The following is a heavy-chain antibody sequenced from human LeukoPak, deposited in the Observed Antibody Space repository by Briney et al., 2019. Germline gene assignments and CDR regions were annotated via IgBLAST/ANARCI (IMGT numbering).Heavy chain of an antibody. D-gene: IGHD1-26*01. CDR2: ISTTSSTI. CDR3: ARQVREWELSFDY. V-gene: IGHV3-48*01. Sequence: PGGSLRLSCAASGFTFSTYTMNWVRQAPGKGLEWVSYISTTSSTIYYADSVKGRFTISRDNAKSSLYLQMNSLRAEDTAVYYCARQVREWELSFDYWGQGTLVTVSS. J-gene: IGHJ4*02. CDR1: GFTFSTYT.